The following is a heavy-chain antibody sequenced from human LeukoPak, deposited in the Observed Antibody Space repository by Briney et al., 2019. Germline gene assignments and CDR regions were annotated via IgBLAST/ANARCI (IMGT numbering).Heavy chain of an antibody. CDR2: ISYDGSNK. CDR3: AKDLYSSSCLDY. CDR1: GFTFSSYG. J-gene: IGHJ4*02. Sequence: GGSLRLSCAASGFTFSSYGMHWVRQAPGKGLEWVAVISYDGSNKYYADSVKGRFTISRDNSKNTLYLQMNSLRAEDTAVYYCAKDLYSSSCLDYWGQGTLVTVSS. V-gene: IGHV3-30*18. D-gene: IGHD6-13*01.